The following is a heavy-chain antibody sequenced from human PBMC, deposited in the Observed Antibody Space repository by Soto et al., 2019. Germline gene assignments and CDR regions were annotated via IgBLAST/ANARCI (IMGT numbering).Heavy chain of an antibody. CDR2: TYYYRSTWYN. CDR1: GDSVSSDNVA. CDR3: ARGVNSAFDI. Sequence: QVQLQQSGPGLVRPSQTLSLTCVISGDSVSSDNVAWNWIRQSPSRGLEWLGRTYYYRSTWYNXYXVXVHXRMTISQDTSKNQFSLQLNSVTPEDTAVYYCARGVNSAFDIWGQGTVVTVS. D-gene: IGHD3-3*01. J-gene: IGHJ3*02. V-gene: IGHV6-1*01.